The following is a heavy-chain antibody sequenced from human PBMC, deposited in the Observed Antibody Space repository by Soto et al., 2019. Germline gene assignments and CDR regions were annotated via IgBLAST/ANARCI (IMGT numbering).Heavy chain of an antibody. J-gene: IGHJ4*02. CDR2: IYYSGST. Sequence: QVQLQESGPGLVKPSQTLSLTCTVSGGSISSGGYYWSWIRQPPGKGLEWIGYIYYSGSTYYNPSLKSRLTISVDTSNTQFSLKLSSMTAADTAVYYCARALAGNYFDYWGQGTLVTVSS. CDR1: GGSISSGGYY. V-gene: IGHV4-30-4*01. CDR3: ARALAGNYFDY. D-gene: IGHD6-19*01.